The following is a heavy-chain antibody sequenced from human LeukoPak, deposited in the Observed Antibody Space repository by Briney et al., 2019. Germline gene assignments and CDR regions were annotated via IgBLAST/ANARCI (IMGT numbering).Heavy chain of an antibody. CDR1: GFTFSIYG. J-gene: IGHJ6*03. Sequence: GGSLRLSCAASGFTFSIYGMTWVRQAPGKGLEWVSVIYSGGGTYYADSVKGRFTISRDNSKNTLYLQMNSLGAEDTAVYYCARGLPPNYYYYMDVWGKGTTVTISS. V-gene: IGHV3-66*01. CDR3: ARGLPPNYYYYMDV. CDR2: IYSGGGT.